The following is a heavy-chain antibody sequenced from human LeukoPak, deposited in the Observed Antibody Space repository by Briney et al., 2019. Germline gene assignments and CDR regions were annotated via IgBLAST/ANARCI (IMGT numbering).Heavy chain of an antibody. CDR1: GGSITSSNYY. CDR2: IYYSGNT. CDR3: APGSNWYAASSWFDP. V-gene: IGHV4-39*01. J-gene: IGHJ5*02. Sequence: PSETLSLTCTVSGGSITSSNYYWGWIRQPPGKGLEWIGSIYYSGNTYYNPSLKSRVTISGDTSKNQFSLKLTSVTAADTAVYYCAPGSNWYAASSWFDPWGQGTLVTVSS. D-gene: IGHD6-13*01.